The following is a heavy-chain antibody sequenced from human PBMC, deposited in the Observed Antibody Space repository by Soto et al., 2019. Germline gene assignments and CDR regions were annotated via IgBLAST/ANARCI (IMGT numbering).Heavy chain of an antibody. J-gene: IGHJ1*01. Sequence: EVQLVESGGGLVKPGGSLRLSCAASGFTFSNAWMNWVRQAPGKGLEWVGRIKSKTDGGTTDYAAPVKGRFTISRDDSKNTLYLQMNSLKTEDTAVYYCTTTYYDFWSGPKEYFQHWGQGTLVTVSS. CDR3: TTTYYDFWSGPKEYFQH. V-gene: IGHV3-15*07. CDR1: GFTFSNAW. D-gene: IGHD3-3*01. CDR2: IKSKTDGGTT.